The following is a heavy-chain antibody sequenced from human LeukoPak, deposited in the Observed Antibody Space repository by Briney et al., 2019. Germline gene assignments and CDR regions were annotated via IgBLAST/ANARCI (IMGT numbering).Heavy chain of an antibody. Sequence: GGSLRLSCAASGFTFSNYGMHWVRQAPGNRLEWVAFIRYDGSNKYYADSVKGRFTISRDNSKNTLYLQMNSLRAEDTAVYYCARAPRPYSSSWYYFDYWGQGTLVTVSS. D-gene: IGHD6-13*01. CDR1: GFTFSNYG. J-gene: IGHJ4*02. CDR2: IRYDGSNK. CDR3: ARAPRPYSSSWYYFDY. V-gene: IGHV3-30*02.